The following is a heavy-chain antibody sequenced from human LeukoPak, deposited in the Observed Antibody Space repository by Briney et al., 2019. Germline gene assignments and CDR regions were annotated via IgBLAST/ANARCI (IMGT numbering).Heavy chain of an antibody. Sequence: GGSLRLSCAASGFTFSSYSMNWVRQAPGKGLEWVSSISSSSSYIYYADSVKGRFTVSRDNAKNSLYLQMNSLRAEDTAVYYCARVAPREGFDYWGQGTLVTVSS. J-gene: IGHJ4*02. CDR3: ARVAPREGFDY. V-gene: IGHV3-21*01. CDR2: ISSSSSYI. CDR1: GFTFSSYS.